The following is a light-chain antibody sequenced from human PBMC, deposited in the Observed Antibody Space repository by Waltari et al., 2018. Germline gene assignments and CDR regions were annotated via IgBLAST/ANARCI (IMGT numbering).Light chain of an antibody. CDR1: KSINSY. V-gene: IGKV1-39*01. CDR3: QQTYGTSVT. J-gene: IGKJ4*01. Sequence: DIQMTQSPSSLSASVGDRVTITCRASKSINSYLNWYQHKPGKAPKLLIYAASSLQSEVPSNFSGSGSGTDFTLTISSLQPEDSATYYCQQTYGTSVTFGGGTKVEIK. CDR2: AAS.